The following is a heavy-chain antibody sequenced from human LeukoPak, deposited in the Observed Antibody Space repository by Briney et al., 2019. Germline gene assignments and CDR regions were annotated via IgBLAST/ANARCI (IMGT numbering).Heavy chain of an antibody. V-gene: IGHV3-11*01. J-gene: IGHJ4*02. Sequence: PGGSLRLSCAASGFTFSDHYMSWIRQAPGKGLEWVSYISSSGSTIYYADSVKGRFSISRDNAKNSLYLQMNSLRAEDTAVYYCARENSYYYDSSGYYVMKYYFDYWGQGTLVTVSS. CDR2: ISSSGSTI. D-gene: IGHD3-22*01. CDR1: GFTFSDHY. CDR3: ARENSYYYDSSGYYVMKYYFDY.